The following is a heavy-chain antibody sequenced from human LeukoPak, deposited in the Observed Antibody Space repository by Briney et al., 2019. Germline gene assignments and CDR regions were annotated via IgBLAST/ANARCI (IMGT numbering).Heavy chain of an antibody. CDR3: ARDLRKADAFDI. Sequence: GGSLRLSCAASGFTVSSNYMSWVRQAPGKGLEWVSVIYSGGSTYYADSVKGRFTISRDNSKNTLYLQMNSLRAEDTAVYYCARDLRKADAFDIWGQGTMVTVSS. J-gene: IGHJ3*02. CDR2: IYSGGST. V-gene: IGHV3-66*01. CDR1: GFTVSSNY.